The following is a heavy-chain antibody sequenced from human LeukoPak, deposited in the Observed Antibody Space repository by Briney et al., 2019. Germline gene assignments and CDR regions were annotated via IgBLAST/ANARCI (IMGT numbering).Heavy chain of an antibody. J-gene: IGHJ4*02. CDR1: GGSIYSTNY. CDR2: IAHDGTR. CDR3: TRESRPFCPFAF. D-gene: IGHD2-2*01. V-gene: IGHV4-4*02. Sequence: SETLSLTCGVSGGSIYSTNYWSWVRQAPGKGLEWIGEIAHDGTRNYNPSLRSRVAMSFDRANNYFSLSLTAVTAADTALYYCTRESRPFCPFAFWGQGVMVTVSS.